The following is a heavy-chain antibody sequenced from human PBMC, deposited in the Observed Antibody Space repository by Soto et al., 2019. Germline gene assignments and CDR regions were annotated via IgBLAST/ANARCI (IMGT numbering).Heavy chain of an antibody. V-gene: IGHV4-59*01. D-gene: IGHD1-26*01. CDR2: IYYSGST. Sequence: SATLSLTCTVSGGSIRRYYRSWIRQPPGKGLEWIGYIYYSGSTNYNPSLKSRVTISVDTSKNQFSLKLSSVTAADTAVYYCARRYGGNFDYWGQGTLVTVS. CDR3: ARRYGGNFDY. CDR1: GGSIRRYY. J-gene: IGHJ4*02.